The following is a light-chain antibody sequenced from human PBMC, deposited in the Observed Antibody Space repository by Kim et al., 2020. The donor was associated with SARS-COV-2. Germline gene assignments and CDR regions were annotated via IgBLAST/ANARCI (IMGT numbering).Light chain of an antibody. CDR2: KAS. V-gene: IGKV1-5*03. J-gene: IGKJ3*01. CDR3: QQYNSYSTA. Sequence: ATVGDRVTIASRASQSSGNWLAWYQQKPGKAPKLLIYKASSLESGVPSRFSGSGSGTEFTLTISRLQPDDFATYYCQQYNSYSTAFGPGTKVDIK. CDR1: QSSGNW.